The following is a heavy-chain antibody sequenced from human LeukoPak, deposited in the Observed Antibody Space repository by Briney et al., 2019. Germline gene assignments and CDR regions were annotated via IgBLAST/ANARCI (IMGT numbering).Heavy chain of an antibody. Sequence: GGSLRLSCAASGFTFSSYSMNWVRQAPGKGLEWVSSISSGSSYIYYADSVKGRFTISRDNAKNSLYLQMNSLRAEDTAVYYCARAYYDFWSGSEDAFDIWGQGTMVTVSS. J-gene: IGHJ3*02. D-gene: IGHD3-3*01. CDR2: ISSGSSYI. CDR1: GFTFSSYS. CDR3: ARAYYDFWSGSEDAFDI. V-gene: IGHV3-21*01.